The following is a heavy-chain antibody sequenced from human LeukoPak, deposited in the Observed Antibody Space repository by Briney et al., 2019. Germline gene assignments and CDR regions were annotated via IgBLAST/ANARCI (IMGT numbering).Heavy chain of an antibody. Sequence: ASVKVSCKASGYTFTSYTISWVRQAPGQGLEWMGWISAYNGNTKYAQILQGRVTMTTDTSTSTAYMELRSLRSDDTAMYYCARGGPRGYSGYDGVFDYWGQGTLVTVSS. D-gene: IGHD5-12*01. V-gene: IGHV1-18*01. CDR2: ISAYNGNT. CDR1: GYTFTSYT. J-gene: IGHJ4*02. CDR3: ARGGPRGYSGYDGVFDY.